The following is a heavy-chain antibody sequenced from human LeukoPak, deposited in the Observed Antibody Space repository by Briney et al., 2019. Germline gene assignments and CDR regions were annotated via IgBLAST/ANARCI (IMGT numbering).Heavy chain of an antibody. V-gene: IGHV1-2*02. CDR3: ARASGYDSRSYVQIFDY. J-gene: IGHJ4*02. Sequence: ASVKVSCKASGYTFTGYYMHWVRQAPGQGLEWMGWINPNSGGTNYAQKFQGRVTMTRDTSISTAYMELSRLRSDDTAVYYCARASGYDSRSYVQIFDYWGQGTLVTVSS. CDR1: GYTFTGYY. D-gene: IGHD5-12*01. CDR2: INPNSGGT.